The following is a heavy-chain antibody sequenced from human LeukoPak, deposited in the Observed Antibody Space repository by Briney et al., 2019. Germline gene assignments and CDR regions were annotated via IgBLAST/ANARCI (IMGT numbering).Heavy chain of an antibody. J-gene: IGHJ4*02. D-gene: IGHD6-13*01. CDR3: AKRVSYSSSWPCFDS. Sequence: GGCLRLSCAASGFTFSSFGMNWVRQAPGKGLEWVSSISDSGDNTYYADSVKGRFTSSRDNSKNTLFLQMHSLRDEDTALYFCAKRVSYSSSWPCFDSWGQGTLVTVSS. V-gene: IGHV3-23*01. CDR1: GFTFSSFG. CDR2: ISDSGDNT.